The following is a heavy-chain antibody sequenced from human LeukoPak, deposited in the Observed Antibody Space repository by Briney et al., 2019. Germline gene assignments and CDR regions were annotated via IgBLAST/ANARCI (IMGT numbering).Heavy chain of an antibody. CDR3: ARADDSSGYQYFQH. Sequence: SETLSLTCGVSGGSVSTIGYSWSWIRQPPGKGLEWIGYIYQSGSTSYNPSLQSRVTISIDKSKNQFSLKLSSMTAADTAVYYCARADDSSGYQYFQHWGQGTLVTVSS. J-gene: IGHJ1*01. D-gene: IGHD3-22*01. V-gene: IGHV4-30-2*01. CDR1: GGSVSTIGYS. CDR2: IYQSGST.